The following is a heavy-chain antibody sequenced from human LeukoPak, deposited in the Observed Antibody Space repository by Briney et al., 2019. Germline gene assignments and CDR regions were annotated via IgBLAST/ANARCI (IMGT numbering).Heavy chain of an antibody. J-gene: IGHJ4*01. D-gene: IGHD2-21*01. CDR3: ARDYRGDVFFY. V-gene: IGHV4-4*07. CDR2: IDTSGST. Sequence: SETLSLTCTVSGGSISSTFWSWIRQPAGKGLEWIGRIDTSGSTNYNPSLKSRLTMSVDTSKNQFSLKLTSVSAADTAVYYCARDYRGDVFFYWGQEPWSPSPQ. CDR1: GGSISSTF.